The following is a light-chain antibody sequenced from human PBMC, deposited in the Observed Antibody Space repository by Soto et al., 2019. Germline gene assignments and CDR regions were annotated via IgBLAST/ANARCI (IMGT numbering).Light chain of an antibody. CDR2: SNN. CDR1: SSNFGSNT. CDR3: AAWDASLSACV. Sequence: QSVLTQPPSASATPGQRVTISCSGSSSNFGSNTVNWYQQLPGTAPKLLIHSNNQRPSGVPDRFAGSRSGTSASLAIVGLRSEDEAVYYCAAWDASLSACVFGNGTKLTVL. V-gene: IGLV1-44*01. J-gene: IGLJ1*01.